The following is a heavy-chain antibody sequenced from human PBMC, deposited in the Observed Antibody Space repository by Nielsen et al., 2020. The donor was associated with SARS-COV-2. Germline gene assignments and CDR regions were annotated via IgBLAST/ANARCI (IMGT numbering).Heavy chain of an antibody. CDR1: GGSISSSSYS. J-gene: IGHJ4*02. Sequence: SETLSLTCIVSGGSISSSSYSWSWIRQPPGKGLEWIGYIYYSGSTNYSPSLKSRVTMSVDTSKNQFSLKLSSVTAADTAVYYCAREGFDWHYDYWGQGALVTVSS. CDR3: AREGFDWHYDY. D-gene: IGHD3-9*01. CDR2: IYYSGST. V-gene: IGHV4-61*01.